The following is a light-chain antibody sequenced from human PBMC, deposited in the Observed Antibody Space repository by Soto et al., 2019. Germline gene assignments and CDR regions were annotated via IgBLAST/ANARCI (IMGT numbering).Light chain of an antibody. V-gene: IGKV1-39*01. CDR3: QQSHSTPALT. J-gene: IGKJ4*01. CDR2: AAS. Sequence: DIQMTQSPSSLSASVGDRVTITCRASQTVITYLNWYQQKPGKAPKLLIYAASSLQSGVPSRFSGSGSGTDFTLTISSLQPEDFATYYCQQSHSTPALTFGGGT. CDR1: QTVITY.